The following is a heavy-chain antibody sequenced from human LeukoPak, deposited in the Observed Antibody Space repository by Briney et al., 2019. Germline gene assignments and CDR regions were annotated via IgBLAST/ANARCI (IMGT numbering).Heavy chain of an antibody. CDR1: GFRFSEHA. Sequence: GGSLRLSCAASGFRFSEHAMNWVRQTPGKGLEWVASIKEDGSERQYVDSVKGRFSISRDNTKGSLFLQLNSLRAEDTAVYYCARDLGYCTNGVCHTWFDYWGQGTLVAVSS. D-gene: IGHD2-8*01. CDR2: IKEDGSER. J-gene: IGHJ4*02. CDR3: ARDLGYCTNGVCHTWFDY. V-gene: IGHV3-7*03.